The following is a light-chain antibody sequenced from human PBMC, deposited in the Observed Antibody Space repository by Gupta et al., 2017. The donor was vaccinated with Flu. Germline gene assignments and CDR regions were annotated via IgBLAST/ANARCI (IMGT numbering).Light chain of an antibody. CDR1: QSIRSN. V-gene: IGKV3-15*01. CDR3: QQYNNWM. Sequence: EVVMTQSPSTLAVSPGERATLSCRASQSIRSNLAWYQQKPGQAPRLLIYGASTRATGIQARFSGSACATEFTLTSSILQSEDFVVYCCQQYNNWMFGGGTKVEIK. CDR2: GAS. J-gene: IGKJ4*02.